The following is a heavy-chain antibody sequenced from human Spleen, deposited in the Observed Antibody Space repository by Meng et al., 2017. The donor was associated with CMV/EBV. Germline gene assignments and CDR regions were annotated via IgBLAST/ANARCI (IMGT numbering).Heavy chain of an antibody. Sequence: ASVKVSCKASGYTLGSYFMHWVRQAPGQGLEWLGMINPSGGSTSYGQKFQERLTMTRDTSISTAYMELSRLRSDDTAVYYCARGALWGRYYFDYWGQGTLVTVSS. CDR1: GYTLGSYF. D-gene: IGHD7-27*01. J-gene: IGHJ4*02. CDR2: INPSGGST. CDR3: ARGALWGRYYFDY. V-gene: IGHV1-46*01.